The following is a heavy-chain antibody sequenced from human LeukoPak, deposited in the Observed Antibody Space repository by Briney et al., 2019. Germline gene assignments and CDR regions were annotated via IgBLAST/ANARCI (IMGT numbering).Heavy chain of an antibody. Sequence: PGGSLRLSCAASGFTFDDYAMHWVRQAPGKGLEWVSGISWNSGSIGYADSVKGRFTISRDNAKNSLYLQMNSLRAEDTALYYCARGHAADTFDYWGQGTLVTVSS. CDR2: ISWNSGSI. J-gene: IGHJ4*02. CDR1: GFTFDDYA. CDR3: ARGHAADTFDY. V-gene: IGHV3-9*01.